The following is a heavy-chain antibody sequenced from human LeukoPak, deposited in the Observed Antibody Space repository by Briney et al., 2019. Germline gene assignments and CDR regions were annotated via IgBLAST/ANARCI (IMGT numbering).Heavy chain of an antibody. CDR1: GYSFTNNW. CDR2: IYPGDSDT. D-gene: IGHD3-16*02. CDR3: ARQSVDGRYTFDY. J-gene: IGHJ4*02. Sequence: GESLKISCKGSGYSFTNNWIGWVRQMSGKGLEWMGIIYPGDSDTRYSPSFQGQVTISADKSISTAFLQWSSLQASDTAMYYCARQSVDGRYTFDYWGQGTLVTVSS. V-gene: IGHV5-51*01.